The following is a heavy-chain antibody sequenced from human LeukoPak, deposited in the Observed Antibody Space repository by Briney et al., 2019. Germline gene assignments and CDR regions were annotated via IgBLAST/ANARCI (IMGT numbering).Heavy chain of an antibody. Sequence: PGGSLRLSCAASGFTFSSYEMNWVRQAPGKGLEWVAVISYDGSNKYYADSVKGRFTISRDNSKNTLYLQMNSLRAEDTAVYYCARSPGSGWYGGYFDYWGQGTLVTVSS. CDR3: ARSPGSGWYGGYFDY. CDR1: GFTFSSYE. CDR2: ISYDGSNK. D-gene: IGHD6-19*01. J-gene: IGHJ4*02. V-gene: IGHV3-30*03.